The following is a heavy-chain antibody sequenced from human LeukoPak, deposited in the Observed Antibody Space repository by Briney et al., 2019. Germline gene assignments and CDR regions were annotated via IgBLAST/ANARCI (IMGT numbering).Heavy chain of an antibody. CDR3: AKTVSGSHSYQGGDY. CDR2: IYYSRST. J-gene: IGHJ4*02. Sequence: SETLSLTCTVSGASISTDYWSWIRQPPGKGLEWMGYIYYSRSTKYNPSLESRVTMSLDTSKNQFSLNLGSVTAADTAVYYCAKTVSGSHSYQGGDYWGQGTLVFVSS. D-gene: IGHD3-16*02. CDR1: GASISTDY. V-gene: IGHV4-59*03.